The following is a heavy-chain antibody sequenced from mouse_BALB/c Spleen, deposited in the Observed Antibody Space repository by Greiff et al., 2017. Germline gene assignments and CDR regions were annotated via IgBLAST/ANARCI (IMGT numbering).Heavy chain of an antibody. CDR1: GFTFSSYA. CDR2: ISSGGSYT. D-gene: IGHD2-1*01. V-gene: IGHV5-9-4*01. CDR3: ARVYYGFMDY. Sequence: EVHLVESGVGLVKPGGSLKLSCAASGFTFSSYAMSWVRQSPEKRLEWVAEISSGGSYTYYPDTVTGRFTISRDNAKNTLYLEMSSLRSEDTAMYYCARVYYGFMDYWGQGTSVTVSS. J-gene: IGHJ4*01.